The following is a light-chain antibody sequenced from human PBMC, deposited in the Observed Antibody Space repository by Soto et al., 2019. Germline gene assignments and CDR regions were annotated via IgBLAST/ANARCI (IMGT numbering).Light chain of an antibody. CDR2: GAS. J-gene: IGKJ1*01. Sequence: EIVLTQSPGTLSLSPGERATLSCRASQSVRNSYLAWYQQKPGQAPRLLIYGASSRATGIPDRFSGSGSGTDFTLTISRLEPEDFVVYYCQQYGSSPRTFGQGTKVEIK. V-gene: IGKV3-20*01. CDR1: QSVRNSY. CDR3: QQYGSSPRT.